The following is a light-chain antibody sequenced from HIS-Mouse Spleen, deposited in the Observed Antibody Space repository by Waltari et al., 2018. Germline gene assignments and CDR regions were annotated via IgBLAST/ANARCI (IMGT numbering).Light chain of an antibody. CDR3: CSYAGSSTLV. V-gene: IGLV2-23*01. CDR2: EGS. J-gene: IGLJ3*02. CDR1: SSDVGSYNL. Sequence: PGQSITISCTGTSSDVGSYNLVSWYQQHPGKAPKLMIYEGSKRPSGVSNRFSGSKSGNTAPLTISGLQAEDEADYYCCSYAGSSTLVFGGGTKLTVL.